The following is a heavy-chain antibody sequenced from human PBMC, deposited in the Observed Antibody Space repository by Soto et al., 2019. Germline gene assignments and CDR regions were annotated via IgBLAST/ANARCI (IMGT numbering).Heavy chain of an antibody. CDR3: ARGYSSGWNGVY. CDR1: GFTFSSYE. Sequence: VQLVESGGGLVQPGGSLRLSCAASGFTFSSYEMNWVRQAPGKGLEWVSYISSSGSTIYYADSVKGRFTISRDNAKNSLYLQMNSLRAEDTAVYYCARGYSSGWNGVYWGQGTLVTVSS. D-gene: IGHD6-19*01. V-gene: IGHV3-48*03. CDR2: ISSSGSTI. J-gene: IGHJ4*02.